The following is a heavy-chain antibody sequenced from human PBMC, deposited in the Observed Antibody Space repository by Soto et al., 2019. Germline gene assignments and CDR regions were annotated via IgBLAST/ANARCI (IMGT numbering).Heavy chain of an antibody. V-gene: IGHV3-66*01. CDR3: AREKAARGVADY. Sequence: EVQLVESGGGLVQPGGSLRLSCAASGFTVSTNYMSWVRQAPGKGLEWVSVIYSGGSSYYADSVKGRFTISRDNSKNTLYLQMNSLRAGDRAVYYCAREKAARGVADYWGQGPLVTVSS. CDR1: GFTVSTNY. D-gene: IGHD3-10*01. J-gene: IGHJ4*02. CDR2: IYSGGSS.